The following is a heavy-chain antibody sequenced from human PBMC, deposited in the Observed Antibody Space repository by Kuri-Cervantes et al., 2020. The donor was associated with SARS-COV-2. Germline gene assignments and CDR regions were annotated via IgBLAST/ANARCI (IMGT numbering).Heavy chain of an antibody. CDR1: GFTFSSYW. Sequence: GGSLRLSCAASGFTFSSYWMHWVRQAPGKGLVWVSRINSDGSSTSYADSVKGRFTISRDNAKNTLYLQMNSLRAEDTAVYYCGRDFADGMVIAMGGSWFDPWGQGTLVTVSS. CDR2: INSDGSST. D-gene: IGHD2-21*01. CDR3: GRDFADGMVIAMGGSWFDP. V-gene: IGHV3-74*01. J-gene: IGHJ5*02.